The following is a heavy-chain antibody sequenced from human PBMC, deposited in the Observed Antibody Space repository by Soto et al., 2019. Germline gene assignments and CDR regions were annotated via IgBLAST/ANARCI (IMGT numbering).Heavy chain of an antibody. V-gene: IGHV4-4*07. CDR1: GVSISSYY. CDR2: IYTSGST. J-gene: IGHJ4*02. D-gene: IGHD3-22*01. Sequence: EAQSVTCPVSGVSISSYYWSRIRQPAGKGLEWIGRIYTSGSTNYNPSLKSLVTMSVDTSKNQFSLKLSSVNAAGTAVYYCARHLPSQHYYDSSGFDYWGQGTLVTV. CDR3: ARHLPSQHYYDSSGFDY.